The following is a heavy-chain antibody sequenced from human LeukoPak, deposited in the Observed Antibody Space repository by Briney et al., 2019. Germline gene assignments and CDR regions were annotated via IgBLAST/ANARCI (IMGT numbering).Heavy chain of an antibody. CDR3: ARVYTMIVVVIRGQVRWFDP. Sequence: SETLSLTCAVYGGSFSGYYWSWIRQPPGKGLEWIGSIYHSGSTYYNPSLKSRVTISVDTSKNQFSLKLSSVTAADTAVYYCARVYTMIVVVIRGQVRWFDPWGQGTLVTVSS. J-gene: IGHJ5*02. CDR2: IYHSGST. D-gene: IGHD3-22*01. CDR1: GGSFSGYY. V-gene: IGHV4-34*01.